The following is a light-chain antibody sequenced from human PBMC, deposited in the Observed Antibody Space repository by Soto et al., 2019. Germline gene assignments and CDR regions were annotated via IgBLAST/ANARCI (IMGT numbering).Light chain of an antibody. CDR3: QQYESYSWT. Sequence: DIHMTHAPSTLSASVLYRVTITFLASQSISSWLAWYQQKPGKAPKLLIYKASTLKSGVPSRFSGSGSGTEFTLTISSLQPDDSATYYCQQYESYSWTFGQGTKVDIK. V-gene: IGKV1-5*03. J-gene: IGKJ1*01. CDR2: KAS. CDR1: QSISSW.